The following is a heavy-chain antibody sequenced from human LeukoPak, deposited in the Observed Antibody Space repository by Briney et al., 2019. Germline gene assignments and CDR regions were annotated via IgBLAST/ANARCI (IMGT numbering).Heavy chain of an antibody. CDR1: GGSFSGYY. CDR3: ARDFKVNWFDP. V-gene: IGHV4-34*01. Sequence: SETLSLTCAVYGGSFSGYYWSWIRQPPGKGLEWIGEINHSRSTNYNPSLKSRVTISVDTSKNQFSLKLSSVTAADTAVYYCARDFKVNWFDPWGQGTLVTVSS. J-gene: IGHJ5*02. CDR2: INHSRST. D-gene: IGHD2-21*01.